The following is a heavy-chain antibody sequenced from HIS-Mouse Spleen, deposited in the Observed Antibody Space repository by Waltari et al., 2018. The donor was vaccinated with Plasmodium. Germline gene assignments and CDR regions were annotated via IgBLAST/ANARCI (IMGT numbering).Heavy chain of an antibody. D-gene: IGHD6-13*01. J-gene: IGHJ1*01. CDR2: INPNSGGT. Sequence: QVQLVQSGAEVKKPGASVKVSCKASGYTFTGYYMHWVRQAPGQGLEWMGWINPNSGGTNYAQKFQGRVTMTSDKSISTAYMGRSMLRSDDTAVYYCARVLGYKAAAGTFVEYFQHWGQGTLVTVSS. CDR1: GYTFTGYY. V-gene: IGHV1-2*02. CDR3: ARVLGYKAAAGTFVEYFQH.